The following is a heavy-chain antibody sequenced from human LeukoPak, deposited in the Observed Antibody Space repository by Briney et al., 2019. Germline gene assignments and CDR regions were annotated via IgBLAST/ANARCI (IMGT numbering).Heavy chain of an antibody. J-gene: IGHJ4*02. CDR3: ARDSYTGFDY. V-gene: IGHV3-74*01. CDR1: GFSFSSYW. CDR2: INTDGSST. Sequence: GGSLRLSCVASGFSFSSYWMHWVRQVPGKGRVWVSRINTDGSSTNYADSVKGRFTISRDNAKNTLYLQMNSLRAEDTAVYSCARDSYTGFDYWGQGTLVTVS. D-gene: IGHD1-14*01.